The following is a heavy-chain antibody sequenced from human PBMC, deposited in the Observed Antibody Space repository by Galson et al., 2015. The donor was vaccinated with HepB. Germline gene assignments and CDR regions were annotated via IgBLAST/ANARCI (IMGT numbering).Heavy chain of an antibody. CDR3: ATGFADYYDSSGRHDAFDI. CDR2: FDPEDGET. D-gene: IGHD3-22*01. Sequence: SVKVSCKVSGYTLTELYMHWVRQAPGKGLEWMGGFDPEDGETIYAQKFQGRVTMTEDTSTDTAYMELSSLRSEDTAVYYCATGFADYYDSSGRHDAFDIWGQGTMVTVSS. V-gene: IGHV1-24*01. CDR1: GYTLTELY. J-gene: IGHJ3*02.